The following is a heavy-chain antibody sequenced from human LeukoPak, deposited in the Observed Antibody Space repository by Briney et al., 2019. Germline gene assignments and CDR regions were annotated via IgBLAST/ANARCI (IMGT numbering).Heavy chain of an antibody. CDR2: ISSSGSTI. CDR3: ARGGKAGAGDALDI. D-gene: IGHD4/OR15-4a*01. V-gene: IGHV3-48*03. J-gene: IGHJ3*02. Sequence: GGSLRLSCAASGFTFSSYEMNWVRQAPGKGLEWVSYISSSGSTIYYADSVKGRFTISRDNAKNSLYLQMNSLRAGDTGLYYCARGGKAGAGDALDIWGPGTMVTVSS. CDR1: GFTFSSYE.